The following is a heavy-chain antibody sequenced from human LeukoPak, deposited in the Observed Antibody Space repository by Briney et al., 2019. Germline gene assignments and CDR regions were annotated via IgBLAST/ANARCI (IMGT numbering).Heavy chain of an antibody. CDR3: ARVRGVFPTNWFDP. J-gene: IGHJ5*02. Sequence: SEALSLTCTVSGGSISSYYWSWIRQPPGKGLEWIGYIYYSGSTNYNPSLKSRVTISVDTSKNQFSLKLSSVTAADTAVYYCARVRGVFPTNWFDPWGQGTLVTVSP. V-gene: IGHV4-59*01. CDR1: GGSISSYY. D-gene: IGHD3-10*01. CDR2: IYYSGST.